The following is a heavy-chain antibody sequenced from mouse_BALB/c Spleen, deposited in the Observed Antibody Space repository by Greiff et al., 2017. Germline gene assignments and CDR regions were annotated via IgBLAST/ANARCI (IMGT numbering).Heavy chain of an antibody. J-gene: IGHJ4*01. CDR3: ARSYYGSSYGGYYAMDY. CDR2: INPSTGYT. Sequence: QVQLQQSGAELAKPGASVKMSCKASGYTFTSYWMHWVKQRPGQGLEWIGYINPSTGYTEYNQKFKDKATLTADKSSSTAYMQLSSLTSEDSAVYYCARSYYGSSYGGYYAMDYWGQGTSVTVSS. V-gene: IGHV1-7*01. D-gene: IGHD1-1*01. CDR1: GYTFTSYW.